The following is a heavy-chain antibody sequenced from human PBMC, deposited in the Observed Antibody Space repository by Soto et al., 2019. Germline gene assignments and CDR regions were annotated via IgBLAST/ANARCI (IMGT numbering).Heavy chain of an antibody. CDR1: GDSVSSNSAA. Sequence: PSQTLSLTCAISGDSVSSNSAAWNWIRQSPSRGLEWLGRTYYRSKWYNDYAVSVKSRITINPDTSKNQFSLQLNSVTPEDTAVYYCARGRQRSITMVRGGHYYYYGMDVWGQGTTVTVSS. V-gene: IGHV6-1*01. CDR3: ARGRQRSITMVRGGHYYYYGMDV. CDR2: TYYRSKWYN. J-gene: IGHJ6*02. D-gene: IGHD3-10*01.